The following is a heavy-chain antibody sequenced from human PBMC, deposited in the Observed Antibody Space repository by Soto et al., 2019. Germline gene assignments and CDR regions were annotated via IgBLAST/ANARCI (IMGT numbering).Heavy chain of an antibody. CDR2: ISYDGSNK. V-gene: IGHV3-30*18. CDR3: AKGPTLAAAGTSPRINYYYYYMDV. CDR1: GFTFSSYG. Sequence: QVQLVESGGGVVQPGRSLRLSCAASGFTFSSYGMHWVRQAPGKGLEWVAVISYDGSNKYYADSVKGRFTISRDNSKNTLYLQMNSLRAEDTAVYYCAKGPTLAAAGTSPRINYYYYYMDVWGKGTTVTVSS. D-gene: IGHD6-13*01. J-gene: IGHJ6*03.